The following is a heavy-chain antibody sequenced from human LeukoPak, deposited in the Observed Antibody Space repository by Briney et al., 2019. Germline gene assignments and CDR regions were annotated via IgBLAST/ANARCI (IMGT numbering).Heavy chain of an antibody. D-gene: IGHD3-3*01. CDR1: GFTFSNYG. CDR2: IRFDGSNK. J-gene: IGHJ4*02. CDR3: AMVPRDFWSGGDDY. Sequence: PGGSLRLSCAASGFTFSNYGMHWARLAPGKGLEWVAYIRFDGSNKYYADSVRGRFTISRDNSKNTVYLQMNSLRPEDTAVYYCAMVPRDFWSGGDDYWGRGTLVTVSS. V-gene: IGHV3-30*02.